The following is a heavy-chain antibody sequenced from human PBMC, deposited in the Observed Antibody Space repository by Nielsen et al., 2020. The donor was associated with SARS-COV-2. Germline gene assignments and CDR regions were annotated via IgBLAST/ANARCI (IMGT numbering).Heavy chain of an antibody. Sequence: GESLKISCAASGFTFSSYSMNWVRQAPGKGLEWVSYISSSSSTIYYADSVKGRFTISRDNAKSSLYPQMNSLRVEDTAVYYCARDPDTHLVYYYYMDVWGKGTTVTVSS. J-gene: IGHJ6*03. CDR2: ISSSSSTI. V-gene: IGHV3-48*04. CDR1: GFTFSSYS. CDR3: ARDPDTHLVYYYYMDV. D-gene: IGHD5-18*01.